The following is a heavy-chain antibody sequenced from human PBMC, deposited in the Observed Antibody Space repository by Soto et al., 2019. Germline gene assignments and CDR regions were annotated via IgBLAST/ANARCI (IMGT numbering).Heavy chain of an antibody. V-gene: IGHV1-18*04. Sequence: VASVKVSCKASGYTFTTNGISWVRQAPGQGLEWMGWISAYKGNTDYAQNLQGRVTLTTDTSTSTAYMELRSLRSDDTAVYYCARALGPWLGGFDPWGQGTLVTVSS. CDR3: ARALGPWLGGFDP. CDR2: ISAYKGNT. J-gene: IGHJ5*02. CDR1: GYTFTTNG. D-gene: IGHD6-19*01.